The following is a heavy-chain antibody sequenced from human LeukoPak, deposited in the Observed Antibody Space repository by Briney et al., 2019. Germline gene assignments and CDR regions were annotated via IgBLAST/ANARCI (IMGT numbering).Heavy chain of an antibody. Sequence: PSETLSLTCTVSGGSISSYYWSWIRQPAGKGLEWIGRIYTSGSTNYNPSLKSRVTMSVDTSKNQFSLKLSSVTAADTAVYYCARDGAKNDSSGYYPLYGMDVWGQGTTVTVSS. D-gene: IGHD3-22*01. V-gene: IGHV4-4*07. CDR1: GGSISSYY. CDR3: ARDGAKNDSSGYYPLYGMDV. CDR2: IYTSGST. J-gene: IGHJ6*02.